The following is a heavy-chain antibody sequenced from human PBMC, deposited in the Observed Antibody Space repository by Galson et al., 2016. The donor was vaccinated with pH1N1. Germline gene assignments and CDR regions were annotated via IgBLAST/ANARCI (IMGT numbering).Heavy chain of an antibody. CDR1: GFTFSSYG. CDR2: ISYDGSKK. CDR3: AKPIYGSGGFYP. D-gene: IGHD3-10*01. V-gene: IGHV3-30*18. J-gene: IGHJ5*02. Sequence: SLRLSCAASGFTFSSYGMHWVRPAPGKGLEWVAVISYDGSKKYYADSVKGRFTISRDNSKNTLYLQMNSLRAEDTAVYYCAKPIYGSGGFYPWGQGTLVTVSS.